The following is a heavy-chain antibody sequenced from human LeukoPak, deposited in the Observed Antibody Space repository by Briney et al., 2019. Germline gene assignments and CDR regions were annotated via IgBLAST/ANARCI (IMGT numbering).Heavy chain of an antibody. V-gene: IGHV3-30-3*02. D-gene: IGHD2-2*01. CDR2: N. CDR3: AKGPRSTSFEVDY. Sequence: NSYADSVKGRFTISRDNSKNTLYLQMNSLRAEDTAVYYCAKGPRSTSFEVDYWGQGTLVTVSS. J-gene: IGHJ4*02.